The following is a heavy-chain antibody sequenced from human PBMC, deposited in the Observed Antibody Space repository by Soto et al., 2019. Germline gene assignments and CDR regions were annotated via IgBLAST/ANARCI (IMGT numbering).Heavy chain of an antibody. Sequence: EVQLVESGGGLVQPGGSLRLSCAASGFSFSNYEMNWVRQAPGKGLEWVAYISSGGSTVHYADSVRGRFTVSRDNARNSLYLQMNTLRVEDTALYYCARDRAAGGYWGQGTLVIVSS. J-gene: IGHJ4*02. D-gene: IGHD6-13*01. V-gene: IGHV3-48*03. CDR3: ARDRAAGGY. CDR1: GFSFSNYE. CDR2: ISSGGSTV.